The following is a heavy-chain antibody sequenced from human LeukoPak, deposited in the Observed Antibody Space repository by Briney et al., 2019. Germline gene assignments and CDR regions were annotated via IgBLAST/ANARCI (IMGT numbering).Heavy chain of an antibody. CDR2: IYTSGST. D-gene: IGHD3-10*01. Sequence: PSETLSLTCTVSGGSISSGSYYRSWIRQPAGKGLEWIGRIYTSGSTNYNPSLKSRVTISVDTSKNQFSLKLSSVTAADTAVYYCARDSGLLRGYYFDYWGQGTLVTVSS. CDR3: ARDSGLLRGYYFDY. CDR1: GGSISSGSYY. V-gene: IGHV4-61*02. J-gene: IGHJ4*02.